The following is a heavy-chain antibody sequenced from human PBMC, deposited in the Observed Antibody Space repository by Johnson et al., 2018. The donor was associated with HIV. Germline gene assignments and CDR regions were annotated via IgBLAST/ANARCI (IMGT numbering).Heavy chain of an antibody. Sequence: QVQLVESGGGLIQPGGSLRLSCAASGFTVSSNYMSWVRQAPGKGLEWVAVISYDGSNKYYADSVKGRFTISRDNAMNSVYLQMNSLRVEDTAVYYCAKGCRWLLERTYAFDIWGQGTMVTVSS. CDR2: ISYDGSNK. J-gene: IGHJ3*02. CDR3: AKGCRWLLERTYAFDI. V-gene: IGHV3-30*18. D-gene: IGHD3-22*01. CDR1: GFTVSSNY.